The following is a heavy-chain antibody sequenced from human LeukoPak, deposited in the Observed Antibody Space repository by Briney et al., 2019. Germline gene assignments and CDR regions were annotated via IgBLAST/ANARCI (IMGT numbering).Heavy chain of an antibody. D-gene: IGHD3-10*01. Sequence: SETLSLTCAVYGGSFSGYYWSWIRQPPGKGLEWIREINHSGSTNYNPSLKSRVTISVDTSKNQFSLKLSSVTAADTAVYYCARARRFGESYYFDYWGQGTLVTVSS. CDR1: GGSFSGYY. CDR3: ARARRFGESYYFDY. CDR2: INHSGST. V-gene: IGHV4-34*01. J-gene: IGHJ4*02.